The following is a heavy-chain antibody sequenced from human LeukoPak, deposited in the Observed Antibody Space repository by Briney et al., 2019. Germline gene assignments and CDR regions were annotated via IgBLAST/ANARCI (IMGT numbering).Heavy chain of an antibody. Sequence: GSLRLSCAASGFTFSSYSMNWIRQPPGKGLEWIGSIYYSGSTYYNPSLKSRVTISVDTSKNQFSLKVSSVTAADTAVYYCARKPITGTTASLSWFDPWGQGTLVTVSS. D-gene: IGHD1-20*01. CDR2: IYYSGST. J-gene: IGHJ5*02. CDR3: ARKPITGTTASLSWFDP. V-gene: IGHV4-39*01. CDR1: GFTFSSYS.